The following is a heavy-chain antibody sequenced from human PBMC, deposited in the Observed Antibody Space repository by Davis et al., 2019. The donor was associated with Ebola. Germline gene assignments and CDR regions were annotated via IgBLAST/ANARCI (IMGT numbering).Heavy chain of an antibody. CDR3: ARGVVPAATVDY. CDR2: IWYDGSNK. Sequence: GESLKISCAASGFTFSSYGMHWVRQAPGKGLEWVAVIWYDGSNKYYADSVKGRFTISRDNSKNTLYLQMNSLRAEDTAVYYCARGVVPAATVDYWGQGTLVTVSS. CDR1: GFTFSSYG. J-gene: IGHJ4*02. V-gene: IGHV3-33*01. D-gene: IGHD2-2*01.